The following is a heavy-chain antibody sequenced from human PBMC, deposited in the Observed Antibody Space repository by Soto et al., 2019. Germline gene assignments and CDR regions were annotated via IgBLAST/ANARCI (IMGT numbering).Heavy chain of an antibody. D-gene: IGHD3-3*01. V-gene: IGHV4-59*01. CDR3: ARAYFDFTGGYSPYWYSEV. Sequence: SETLSLTCRVSGGSMTSYYWNWLRQSPGKGLEWIGYNDDAGSTKFNPSLRSRVSMSILTSQGQVSLTLDSVTAADTAVYYCARAYFDFTGGYSPYWYSEVWGRGTLVTVSS. CDR2: NDDAGST. J-gene: IGHJ2*01. CDR1: GGSMTSYY.